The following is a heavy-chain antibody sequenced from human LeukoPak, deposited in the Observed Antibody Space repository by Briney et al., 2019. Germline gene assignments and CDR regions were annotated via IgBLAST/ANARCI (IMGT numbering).Heavy chain of an antibody. D-gene: IGHD3-22*01. Sequence: GGSLRLSCAASGFTFDDYAMHWVRQAPGKGLEWVSGISWNSGSIGYADSVKGRFTISRDNAKNSLYLQMNSLRAEDTALYYCAKDIRSSGYYYYYYGMDVWGQGTTVTVSS. CDR1: GFTFDDYA. V-gene: IGHV3-9*01. CDR2: ISWNSGSI. J-gene: IGHJ6*02. CDR3: AKDIRSSGYYYYYYGMDV.